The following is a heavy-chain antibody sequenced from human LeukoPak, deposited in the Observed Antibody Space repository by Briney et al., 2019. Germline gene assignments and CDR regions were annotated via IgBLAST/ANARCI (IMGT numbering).Heavy chain of an antibody. CDR1: GYAFTSYY. CDR3: ARVYYYYDSSGILTLYFDY. Sequence: GASANVSCKTSGYAFTSYYMRWVRQAPRQGLEWMGWVNPTSGGTNYAQKFQGRVTMTRDTSISTAYMELSRLRSDDTAVYYCARVYYYYDSSGILTLYFDYWGQGTLVTVSS. V-gene: IGHV1-2*02. J-gene: IGHJ4*02. D-gene: IGHD3-22*01. CDR2: VNPTSGGT.